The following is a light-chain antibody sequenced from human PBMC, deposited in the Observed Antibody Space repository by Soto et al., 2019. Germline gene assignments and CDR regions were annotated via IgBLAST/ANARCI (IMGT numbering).Light chain of an antibody. J-gene: IGLJ2*01. CDR1: SSNIGAGYD. Sequence: QAVLTQPPSVSGAPGQRVTISCTGSSSNIGAGYDVHWYQQLPGTAPKLLIYGNSNRPSGVPDRFSGSKSGTSASLAITGLQAEDEADYYRQSYDSSLSAVVFGGGTKLTVL. CDR3: QSYDSSLSAVV. CDR2: GNS. V-gene: IGLV1-40*01.